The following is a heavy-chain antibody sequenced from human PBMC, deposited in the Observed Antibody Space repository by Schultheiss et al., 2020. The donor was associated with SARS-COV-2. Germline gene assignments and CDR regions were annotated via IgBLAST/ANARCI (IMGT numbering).Heavy chain of an antibody. CDR3: ARDTDLIVVASSFDS. CDR1: GFTVSSNY. D-gene: IGHD3-22*01. Sequence: GGSLRLSCAASGFTVSSNYMSWVRQAPGKGLEWVSVIYSGGSTYYADSVKGRFTISRDNSKNTLYLQMNSLRAEDTAVYYCARDTDLIVVASSFDSWGQGTLVTVSS. CDR2: IYSGGST. J-gene: IGHJ4*02. V-gene: IGHV3-66*01.